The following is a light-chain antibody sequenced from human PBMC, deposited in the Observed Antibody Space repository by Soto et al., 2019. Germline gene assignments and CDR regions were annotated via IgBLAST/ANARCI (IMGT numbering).Light chain of an antibody. V-gene: IGKV3-20*01. CDR1: QSVSSNY. J-gene: IGKJ1*01. Sequence: LTQSPGTLSLSPGERDTLCCRASQSVSSNYLAWYQQKPGQAPRLLIYGASSRATGIPDRFSGSGSGTDFTLTISRLEPEDFAVYYCQQHGSSPQTFGQGTKVDI. CDR3: QQHGSSPQT. CDR2: GAS.